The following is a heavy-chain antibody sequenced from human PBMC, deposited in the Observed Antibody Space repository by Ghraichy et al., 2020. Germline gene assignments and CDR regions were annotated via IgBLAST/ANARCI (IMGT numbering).Heavy chain of an antibody. CDR1: GFTFSSYA. D-gene: IGHD6-13*01. V-gene: IGHV3-23*01. Sequence: GGSLRLSCAASGFTFSSYAMSLVRQAPGKGLEWVSAISRSGGSTYYADTLKGRFTISRDNSKNTLYLQMNSLRAEDTAVYYCAKRGSSSWYKLLSDWYFDLWGRGTLVTVSS. CDR3: AKRGSSSWYKLLSDWYFDL. CDR2: ISRSGGST. J-gene: IGHJ2*01.